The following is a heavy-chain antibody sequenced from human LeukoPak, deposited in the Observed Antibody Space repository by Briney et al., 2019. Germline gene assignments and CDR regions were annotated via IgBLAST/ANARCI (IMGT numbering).Heavy chain of an antibody. CDR2: IWHDGSNT. D-gene: IGHD2-15*01. V-gene: IGHV3-33*01. CDR1: GFTFGSYG. CDR3: ARDGVNCSGAGCYSFFAFDI. J-gene: IGHJ3*02. Sequence: PGGSLRLSCAASGFTFGSYGMHWVRQAPGKGLEWVGVIWHDGSNTFYADSVKGRFIISRDNSQNTLYLQMNSLRAEDTAVYYCARDGVNCSGAGCYSFFAFDIWGQGTMATVSS.